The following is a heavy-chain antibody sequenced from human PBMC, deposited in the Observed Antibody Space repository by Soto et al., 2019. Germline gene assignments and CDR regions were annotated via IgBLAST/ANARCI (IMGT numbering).Heavy chain of an antibody. CDR2: LDPSGRTK. V-gene: IGHV3-23*05. J-gene: IGHJ6*02. D-gene: IGHD6-6*01. CDR3: ARLAVRSLYSGIDF. Sequence: GSLRLSCAASGFTFSSYAMHWVRQAPGKGLEWVSALDPSGRTKYYADSVKGRFTISRDNSKNTVYLEMNSLRGEDTAVYFCARLAVRSLYSGIDFWGQGTTVTVSS. CDR1: GFTFSSYA.